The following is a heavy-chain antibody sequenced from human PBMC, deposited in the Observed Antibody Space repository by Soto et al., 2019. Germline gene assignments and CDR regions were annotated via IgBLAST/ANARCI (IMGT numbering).Heavy chain of an antibody. Sequence: ASVKVSCKASGYTFTSYGISWVRQAPGQGLEWMGWISAYNGNTNYAQKLQGRVTMTTDTSTSTAYMELRSLRSDDTAVYYCARDLEVVVVPAARAHNWFDPWGQGTLVTSPQ. CDR3: ARDLEVVVVPAARAHNWFDP. CDR2: ISAYNGNT. D-gene: IGHD2-2*01. J-gene: IGHJ5*02. CDR1: GYTFTSYG. V-gene: IGHV1-18*01.